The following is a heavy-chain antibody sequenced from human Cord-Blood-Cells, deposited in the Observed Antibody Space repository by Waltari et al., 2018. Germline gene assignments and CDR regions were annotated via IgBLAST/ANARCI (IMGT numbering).Heavy chain of an antibody. CDR3: PREGGGGSSWYYYYYGMDV. D-gene: IGHD6-13*01. CDR1: GYSISSGYY. V-gene: IGHV4-38-2*02. CDR2: IYHSGST. Sequence: QVQLQESGPGLVKPSETLSLTCAVSGYSISSGYYWGWIRQPPGKGLEWIGSIYHSGSTNYNPALKSRVTISVDTSKNQFSLKLSSVTAADTAVYYCPREGGGGSSWYYYYYGMDVWGQGTTVTVSS. J-gene: IGHJ6*02.